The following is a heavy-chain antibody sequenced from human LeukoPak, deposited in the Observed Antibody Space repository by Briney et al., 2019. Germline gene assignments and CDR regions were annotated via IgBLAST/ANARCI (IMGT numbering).Heavy chain of an antibody. Sequence: PSETLSLTCAVYGGSFNTYYWSWIRQPPGKGLGWIGQINRYGSANYNPSPKSRVAISLDTSKNQFSLKVTSVTAADTAVYYCARDSPYSPHDSWGQGTLVTVSS. D-gene: IGHD4-11*01. CDR3: ARDSPYSPHDS. CDR1: GGSFNTYY. J-gene: IGHJ4*02. V-gene: IGHV4-34*01. CDR2: INRYGSA.